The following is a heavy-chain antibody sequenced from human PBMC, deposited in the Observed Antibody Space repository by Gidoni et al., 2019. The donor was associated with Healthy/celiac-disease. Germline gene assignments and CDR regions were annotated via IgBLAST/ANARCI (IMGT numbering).Heavy chain of an antibody. CDR1: GGSISSRNW. CDR3: ARDRGGDTPRQGFAFDI. Sequence: QVQLQESGPGLVKPSGTLSLTCAVSGGSISSRNWWSWVRQPPGKGLEWIGEIYHSGSTNYNPSLKSRVTISVDKSKNQFSLKLSSVTAADTAVYYCARDRGGDTPRQGFAFDIWGQGTMVTVSS. D-gene: IGHD2-21*01. J-gene: IGHJ3*02. CDR2: IYHSGST. V-gene: IGHV4-4*02.